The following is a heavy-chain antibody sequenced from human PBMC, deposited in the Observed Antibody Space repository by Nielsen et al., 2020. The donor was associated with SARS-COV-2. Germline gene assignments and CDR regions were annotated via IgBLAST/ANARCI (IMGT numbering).Heavy chain of an antibody. CDR2: VFQIGST. Sequence: SETLSLTCSVSGGAISNSGYYWAWIRQPPGKGLERIGRVFQIGSTYYNVSLESRVTISVDTSRNQFSLRLTSVTAADTAVYYCAREDSSVSKEDSSDAFDIWGQGTMVAVSS. J-gene: IGHJ3*02. CDR3: AREDSSVSKEDSSDAFDI. D-gene: IGHD3-22*01. V-gene: IGHV4-39*07. CDR1: GGAISNSGYY.